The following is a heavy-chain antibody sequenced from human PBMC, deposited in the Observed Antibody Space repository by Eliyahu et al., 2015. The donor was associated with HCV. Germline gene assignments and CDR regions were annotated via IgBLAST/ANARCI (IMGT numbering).Heavy chain of an antibody. J-gene: IGHJ5*02. CDR2: IHYSGGT. V-gene: IGHV4-59*01. CDR1: GGSITTYY. CDR3: ASGGGGIAVAGTGGWFDP. D-gene: IGHD6-19*01. Sequence: QVQLQESGPGLVKPSETLSLSCSVSGGSITTYYWXWIRQPPRKGLEWIGYIHYSGGTNHHPXLKSRVTISXDTSKNQFSLNLSSVTAADTAVYFCASGGGGIAVAGTGGWFDPWGQGTLVTVSS.